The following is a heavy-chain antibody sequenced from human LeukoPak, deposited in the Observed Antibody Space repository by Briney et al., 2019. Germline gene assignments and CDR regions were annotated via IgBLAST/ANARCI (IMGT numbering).Heavy chain of an antibody. Sequence: GASVKVSCKASGYTFTGYYMHWVRQAPGQGLEWMGWINPNSGGTNYAQKFQGRVTMTRDTSISTAYMELSRLRSDDTAVYYCARVQFPLRIAAPFDYWGQGTLVTVSS. D-gene: IGHD6-13*01. CDR2: INPNSGGT. V-gene: IGHV1-2*02. CDR1: GYTFTGYY. CDR3: ARVQFPLRIAAPFDY. J-gene: IGHJ4*02.